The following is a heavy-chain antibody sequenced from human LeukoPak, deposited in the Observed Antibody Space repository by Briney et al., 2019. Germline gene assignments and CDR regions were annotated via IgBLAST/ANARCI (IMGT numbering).Heavy chain of an antibody. CDR2: IDSSGNT. CDR3: ARHKYSSQNSDGFDI. D-gene: IGHD2-15*01. CDR1: GGSINSGTYY. Sequence: SETLSLTCTVSGGSINSGTYYWGWIRQSPGKGLEWIGSIDSSGNTFYNPSLKSRVTISVDTSKNQFSLKVNSVTAADTAVYYCARHKYSSQNSDGFDIWGQGTMVIVSS. V-gene: IGHV4-39*01. J-gene: IGHJ3*02.